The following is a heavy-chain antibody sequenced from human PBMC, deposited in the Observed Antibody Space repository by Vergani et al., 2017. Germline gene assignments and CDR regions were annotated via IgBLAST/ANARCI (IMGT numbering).Heavy chain of an antibody. D-gene: IGHD5-18*01. CDR2: IYPGDSDT. J-gene: IGHJ4*02. CDR1: GYSFTSYW. V-gene: IGHV5-51*01. Sequence: EVQLVQSGAEVKKPGESLKISCKGSGYSFTSYWIAWVRQMPGKGLEWMGIIYPGDSDTRYSPSFQGQVTISADKSISTAYLQWSSLKASDTAMYYCARRYDDTTMYDGFGGEFDYWGQGTLVTVSS. CDR3: ARRYDDTTMYDGFGGEFDY.